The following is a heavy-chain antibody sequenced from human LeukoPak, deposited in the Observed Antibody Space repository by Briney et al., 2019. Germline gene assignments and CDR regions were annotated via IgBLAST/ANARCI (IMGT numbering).Heavy chain of an antibody. D-gene: IGHD2-2*01. J-gene: IGHJ4*02. CDR1: GFTVSSHW. CDR2: INTDGSST. CDR3: ARDLRDIVVVPAPGY. Sequence: GGSLRLSCAASGFTVSSHWMHWVRHAPGKGLVWVSRINTDGSSTSYADSVKGRFTISRDNAKNTLYLQMNSLRAEDTAVYYCARDLRDIVVVPAPGYWGQGTLVTVSS. V-gene: IGHV3-74*01.